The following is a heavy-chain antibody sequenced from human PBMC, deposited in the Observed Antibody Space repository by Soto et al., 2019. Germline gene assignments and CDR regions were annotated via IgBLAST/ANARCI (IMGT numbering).Heavy chain of an antibody. CDR2: INHSGST. CDR3: ARGGGYCTNGVCYPITYYYYYYYMDV. Sequence: SVTLSLTCGVYGGSFSGYYWSWIRQPPGKGLEWIGEINHSGSTNYNPSLKSRVTISVDTSKNQFSLKLSSVTAADTAVYYCARGGGYCTNGVCYPITYYYYYYYMDVWGKGTTVTVSS. CDR1: GGSFSGYY. D-gene: IGHD2-8*01. J-gene: IGHJ6*03. V-gene: IGHV4-34*01.